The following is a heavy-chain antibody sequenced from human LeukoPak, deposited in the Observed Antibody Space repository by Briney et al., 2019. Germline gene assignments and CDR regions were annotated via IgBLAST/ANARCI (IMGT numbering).Heavy chain of an antibody. CDR2: IYYSGST. Sequence: SQTLSLTCTVSGGSISSGGYYRSWIRQHPGKGLEWIGYIYYSGSTYYNPSLKSRVTISVDTSKNQFSLKLSSVTAADTAVYYCAREIARWRGVANYFDYWGQGTLVTVSS. CDR1: GGSISSGGYY. J-gene: IGHJ4*02. D-gene: IGHD3-10*01. CDR3: AREIARWRGVANYFDY. V-gene: IGHV4-31*03.